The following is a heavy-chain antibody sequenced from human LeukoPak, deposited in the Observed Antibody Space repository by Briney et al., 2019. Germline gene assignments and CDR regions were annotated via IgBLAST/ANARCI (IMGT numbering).Heavy chain of an antibody. V-gene: IGHV3-66*01. J-gene: IGHJ4*01. CDR3: AGYGGYSF. CDR2: ISGSGTT. Sequence: GGSLRLSCSASGFSVSNNYMSWVRQAPGKGLEWVSVISGSGTTFYADSVKGRLTISRDISKNTIYLQMNNLRPEDTAVYYCAGYGGYSFWGQGTLVTVSS. CDR1: GFSVSNNY. D-gene: IGHD4-23*01.